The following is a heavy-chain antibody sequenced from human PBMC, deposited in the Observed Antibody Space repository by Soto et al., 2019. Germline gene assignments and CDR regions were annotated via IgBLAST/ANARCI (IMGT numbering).Heavy chain of an antibody. CDR3: TRGIGGYCSSTSCYKGALDWFDP. CDR2: IYHSGST. Sequence: SETLSFTCAVSGGSISSGGYSWSWIRQPPGKGLEWIGYIYHSGSTYYNPSLKSRVTISVDRSKNQFSLKLSSVTAADTAVYYCTRGIGGYCSSTSCYKGALDWFDPWGQGTLVTVSS. V-gene: IGHV4-30-2*01. J-gene: IGHJ5*02. D-gene: IGHD2-2*02. CDR1: GGSISSGGYS.